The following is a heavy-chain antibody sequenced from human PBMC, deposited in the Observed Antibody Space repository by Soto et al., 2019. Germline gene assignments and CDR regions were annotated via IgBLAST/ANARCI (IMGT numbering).Heavy chain of an antibody. D-gene: IGHD3-10*01. CDR3: AKDRMSYNSVWDPFDI. CDR2: IGGGGDDR. J-gene: IGHJ3*02. V-gene: IGHV3-23*01. Sequence: GRTMRLSCVASGLSFIPYDLCWRRPATGRQPEWLSAIGGGGDDRYYADSVTGRFTISRDNSKSMLFLQMNSLRAEDTAVYYCAKDRMSYNSVWDPFDIWGQGTLVTVSS. CDR1: GLSFIPYD.